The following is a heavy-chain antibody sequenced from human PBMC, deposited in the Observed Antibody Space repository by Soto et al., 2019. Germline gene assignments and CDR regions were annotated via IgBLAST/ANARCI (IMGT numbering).Heavy chain of an antibody. Sequence: QVQLVQSGAEVKKPGASVKVSCKASGYTFTGYYMHWVRQAPGQGLEWMGWINPNSGGINYAQKFQGRVTMTRDTSISTAYMELSRLRSDDTAVYYCARVSRRLRLGELSFGYWGQGTLVTVSS. CDR3: ARVSRRLRLGELSFGY. CDR2: INPNSGGI. V-gene: IGHV1-2*02. J-gene: IGHJ4*02. CDR1: GYTFTGYY. D-gene: IGHD3-16*02.